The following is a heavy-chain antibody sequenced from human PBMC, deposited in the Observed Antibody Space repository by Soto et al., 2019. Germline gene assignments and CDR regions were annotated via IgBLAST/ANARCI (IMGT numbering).Heavy chain of an antibody. CDR1: GFTLRSYW. J-gene: IGHJ4*02. V-gene: IGHV3-74*01. CDR2: IDGSGSNT. Sequence: PGGSLRLSCAASGFTLRSYWMHWVRQAPGGGLVWVSRIDGSGSNTFYADSVKGRFTISRDNAKNTLYLQMNSLRVEDTAVYYCARETGYSSGWRQDYWGQGTLVTVSS. D-gene: IGHD6-19*01. CDR3: ARETGYSSGWRQDY.